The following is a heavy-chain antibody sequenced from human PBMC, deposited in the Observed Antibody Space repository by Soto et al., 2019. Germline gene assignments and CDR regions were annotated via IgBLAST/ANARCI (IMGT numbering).Heavy chain of an antibody. D-gene: IGHD2-2*01. CDR2: IYDDGTT. J-gene: IGHJ3*01. CDR3: VSSRSAIYGDALDV. V-gene: IGHV4-59*03. Sequence: SETLSLTCSVSGGSISSYFRNWLRQPPGKGLEWIGYIYDDGTTDYNPSLKSRVTILLDMSKNQFSLKLSSVTAADTAVYYCVSSRSAIYGDALDVWGQGTMVTVSS. CDR1: GGSISSYF.